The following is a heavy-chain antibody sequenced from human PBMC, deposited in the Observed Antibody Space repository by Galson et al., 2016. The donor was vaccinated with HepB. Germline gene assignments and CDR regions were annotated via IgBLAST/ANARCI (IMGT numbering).Heavy chain of an antibody. D-gene: IGHD3-22*01. J-gene: IGHJ6*02. Sequence: SLRLSCAASGFAVRSNYMTWVRQVPGKGLEWVSNIHSGGSTYYADSVKGRFIISRDNSNNTLFLQMNNLRVEDTATYFCARVKFYYYGIDVWGQGTTVTVSS. V-gene: IGHV3-66*01. CDR3: ARVKFYYYGIDV. CDR1: GFAVRSNY. CDR2: IHSGGST.